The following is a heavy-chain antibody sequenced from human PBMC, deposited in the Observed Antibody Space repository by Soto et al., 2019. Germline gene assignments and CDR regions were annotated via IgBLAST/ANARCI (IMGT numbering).Heavy chain of an antibody. CDR1: GDSVSSNSAA. Sequence: SQTLSLTCAISGDSVSSNSAAWNWIRQSPSRGLEWLGRTYYRSKWYNDYAVSVKSRITINPDTSKNQFSLQLNSVTPEDTAVYYCARGGKVATILNYYYAMVVWGQGTTVTVSS. CDR3: ARGGKVATILNYYYAMVV. CDR2: TYYRSKWYN. V-gene: IGHV6-1*01. D-gene: IGHD5-12*01. J-gene: IGHJ6*01.